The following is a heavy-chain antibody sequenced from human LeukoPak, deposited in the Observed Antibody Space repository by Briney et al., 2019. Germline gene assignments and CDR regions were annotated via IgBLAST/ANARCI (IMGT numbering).Heavy chain of an antibody. Sequence: GGSLRLSCAASGFTFSSYWMSWVRQAPGKGLEWVANIKQDGSEKYYVDSVKGRFTISRDNATNSLYLQMNSLRAEDTAVYYCATAIFHYYMDVWGKGTTVTVSS. CDR3: ATAIFHYYMDV. CDR1: GFTFSSYW. J-gene: IGHJ6*03. V-gene: IGHV3-7*01. CDR2: IKQDGSEK. D-gene: IGHD3-3*01.